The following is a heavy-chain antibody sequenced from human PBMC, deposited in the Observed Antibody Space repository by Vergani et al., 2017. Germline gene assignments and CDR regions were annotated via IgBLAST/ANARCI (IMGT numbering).Heavy chain of an antibody. V-gene: IGHV1-69*18. CDR1: GDTFSSYS. CDR3: ARDYLLDTVPTNNLYGLDV. D-gene: IGHD5-12*01. CDR2: IIPIFDTA. Sequence: QVQLMQSGTEVKRPGSSVKVSCKVSGDTFSSYSISWMRQAPGQGLEWMARIIPIFDTATYAEKFQGRVTVVADESTSTAYMELRSLTSEDMAVYYCARDYLLDTVPTNNLYGLDVWGPGTTVIVSS. J-gene: IGHJ6*02.